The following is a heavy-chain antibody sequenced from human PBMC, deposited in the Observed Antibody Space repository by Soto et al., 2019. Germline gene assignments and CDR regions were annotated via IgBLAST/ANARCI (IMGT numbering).Heavy chain of an antibody. V-gene: IGHV4-30-2*01. Sequence: QLQLQESGSGLVKPSQTLSLTCAVSGGSISSGGYSWSWHRQPPGKGLEWIGYIYHSGSTYYNPSLKSRATIAVDRSKHQFSLKLSSVTAADTAVYYCARGQVVAAQHWGQGTLVTVSS. D-gene: IGHD2-15*01. CDR1: GGSISSGGYS. J-gene: IGHJ4*02. CDR3: ARGQVVAAQH. CDR2: IYHSGST.